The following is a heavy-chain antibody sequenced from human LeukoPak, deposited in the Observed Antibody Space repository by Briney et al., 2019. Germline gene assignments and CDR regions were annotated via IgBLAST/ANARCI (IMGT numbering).Heavy chain of an antibody. J-gene: IGHJ4*02. D-gene: IGHD1-26*01. CDR2: IYPGDSET. V-gene: IGHV5-51*01. CDR1: GYRFSNYW. Sequence: GESLQISCKGSGYRFSNYWIGWVRQLPGKGLEWMGIIYPGDSETRNSPSFQGQVTFSVDKSINTAYLHWSSLTASDTAMYYCASGGGSWMFDYWDQGTLVTVSS. CDR3: ASGGGSWMFDY.